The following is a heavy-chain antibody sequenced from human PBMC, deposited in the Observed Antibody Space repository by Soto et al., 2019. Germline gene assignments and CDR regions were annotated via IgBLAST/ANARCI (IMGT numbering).Heavy chain of an antibody. CDR1: GFTFSSYA. Sequence: EVQLLESGGGLVQPGGSLRLSCAASGFTFSSYAMSWVRQAPGKGLEWVSAISGSGGSTYYADSVKGRFTISRDNSKNTLYLQMNSLRAEDTAVYYCAKDYYGSGSSCYYGMDVWGQGTTVTVSS. D-gene: IGHD3-10*01. V-gene: IGHV3-23*01. CDR3: AKDYYGSGSSCYYGMDV. J-gene: IGHJ6*02. CDR2: ISGSGGST.